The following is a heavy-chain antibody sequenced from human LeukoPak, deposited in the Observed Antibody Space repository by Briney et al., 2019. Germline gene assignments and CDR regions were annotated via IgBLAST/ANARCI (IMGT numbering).Heavy chain of an antibody. J-gene: IGHJ5*02. CDR2: ISAYNGNT. Sequence: GASVNVSCKASGYTFTSYGISWVRQAPGQGLEWMGWISAYNGNTNYAQKLQGRVTMTTDTSTSTAYMELRSLRSDDTAVYYCARDSGGQLWSPFDPWGQGTLVTVSS. CDR3: ARDSGGQLWSPFDP. CDR1: GYTFTSYG. V-gene: IGHV1-18*01. D-gene: IGHD5-18*01.